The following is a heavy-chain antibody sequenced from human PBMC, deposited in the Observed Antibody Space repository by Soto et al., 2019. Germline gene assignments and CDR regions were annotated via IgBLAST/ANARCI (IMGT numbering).Heavy chain of an antibody. CDR3: ARVYCSGGSCYGIDY. CDR1: GYTFTSYY. V-gene: IGHV1-46*01. J-gene: IGHJ4*02. CDR2: INPGGGT. D-gene: IGHD2-15*01. Sequence: QVQLVQSGAEVKKPGASVKVSCKASGYTFTSYYVHWVRQAPGQGLEWMGIINPGGGTSYAQKFQGRVTVTGAPAASTVSMALSSLRSEDTAVYYCARVYCSGGSCYGIDYWRQGPLVTVSS.